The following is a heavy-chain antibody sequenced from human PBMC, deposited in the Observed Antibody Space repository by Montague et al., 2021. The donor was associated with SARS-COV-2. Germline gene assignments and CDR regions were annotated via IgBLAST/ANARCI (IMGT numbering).Heavy chain of an antibody. Sequence: PALVKPTQTLTLTCTFSGFSLSTSGMYVSWARQPPGKALEWLALIDWDDNKFYSTSLKTRLTISKDTSKNQVVLTMTNVDPVDTATYYCARSLYDILTGYYLPFDYWGQGTLVTVSS. CDR2: IDWDDNK. CDR3: ARSLYDILTGYYLPFDY. V-gene: IGHV2-70*20. J-gene: IGHJ4*02. D-gene: IGHD3-9*01. CDR1: GFSLSTSGMY.